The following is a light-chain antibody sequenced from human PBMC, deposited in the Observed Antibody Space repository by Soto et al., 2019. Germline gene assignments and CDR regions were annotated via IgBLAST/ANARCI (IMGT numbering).Light chain of an antibody. J-gene: IGLJ3*02. CDR1: SSDIGAGYD. CDR3: QSHDSSLSAWV. V-gene: IGLV1-40*01. CDR2: GNN. Sequence: QSVLTQPPSVSGAPGQRVTISCTGSSSDIGAGYDVHWYQQLPKTAPKLLIYGNNNRPSGVPDRFSGSKSGTSASLAVTGLQAEDEAYYYCQSHDSSLSAWVFGGGTQLTVL.